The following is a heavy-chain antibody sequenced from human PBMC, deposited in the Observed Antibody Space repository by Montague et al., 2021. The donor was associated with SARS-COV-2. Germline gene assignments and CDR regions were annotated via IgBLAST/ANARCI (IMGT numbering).Heavy chain of an antibody. CDR2: IYASGGT. J-gene: IGHJ4*02. V-gene: IGHV4-4*07. D-gene: IGHD4-17*01. CDR3: ASVYTVTYYFDY. Sequence: SETLSLTCSASGEPISGFFWNWIRQPAGKGLEWIGRIYASGGTDYNPSLESRVTMSVDTSKNQFSLKVNSVTAADTAVYYCASVYTVTYYFDYWGRGTLVTVSS. CDR1: GEPISGFF.